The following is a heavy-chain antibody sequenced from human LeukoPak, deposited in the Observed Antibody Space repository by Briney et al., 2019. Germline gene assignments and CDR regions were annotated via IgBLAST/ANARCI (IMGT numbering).Heavy chain of an antibody. V-gene: IGHV4-34*01. Sequence: SENLSLTCTVYGGTFSGYYWSWHRQPPGKGLEWFGEINHSGRNNYNPSLKRRVTISVDTSKSQFSLKLSSVTAADTAVYYCARSFNRRATITMVRGVKKGTRWFDPWGQGTLVTVSS. CDR2: INHSGRN. CDR3: ARSFNRRATITMVRGVKKGTRWFDP. J-gene: IGHJ5*02. D-gene: IGHD3-10*01. CDR1: GGTFSGYY.